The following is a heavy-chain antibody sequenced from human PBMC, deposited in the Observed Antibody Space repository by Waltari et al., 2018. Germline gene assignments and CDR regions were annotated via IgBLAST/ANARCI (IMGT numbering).Heavy chain of an antibody. Sequence: QVQLGQSGAEVKKPGAAVKVACKASGDTFTRYYKHWVRRAPGQGLEWMGSINPSGRSTSYAQKFHGSVTIPRDTSTSTVYMELSSLRSEDTAVYFCASSTTVTTNWYFDLWGRGTLVTVSS. V-gene: IGHV1-46*01. CDR3: ASSTTVTTNWYFDL. J-gene: IGHJ2*01. CDR1: GDTFTRYY. CDR2: INPSGRST. D-gene: IGHD4-17*01.